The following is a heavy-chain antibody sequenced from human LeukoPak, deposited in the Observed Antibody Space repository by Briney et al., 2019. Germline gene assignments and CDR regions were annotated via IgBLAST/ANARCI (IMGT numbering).Heavy chain of an antibody. D-gene: IGHD2-8*01. J-gene: IGHJ4*02. Sequence: GASVKVSCKASGYTFTIYYIHWVRQAPGQGLEWMGWINPNSGGTNYAQKFQDRVTVTRVTSISTAYMDLSRLRSDDTAVYYCARVSCTNGVCYTTFDFWGQGTLVTVSS. CDR3: ARVSCTNGVCYTTFDF. CDR1: GYTFTIYY. CDR2: INPNSGGT. V-gene: IGHV1-2*02.